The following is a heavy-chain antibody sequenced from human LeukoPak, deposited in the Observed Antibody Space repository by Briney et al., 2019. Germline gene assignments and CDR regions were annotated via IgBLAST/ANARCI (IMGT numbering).Heavy chain of an antibody. V-gene: IGHV3-53*01. CDR1: GFTSSDNY. CDR3: AREGAGFQH. CDR2: ITTAGYT. Sequence: GGSLRLSCAASGFTSSDNYMSWVRQAPGKGLEWVSVITTAGYTYYADSVKGRFTLSRDNPKNTLSLQMNSLRVDDTAVYYCAREGAGFQHWGQGTLVTVSS. J-gene: IGHJ1*01. D-gene: IGHD3-10*01.